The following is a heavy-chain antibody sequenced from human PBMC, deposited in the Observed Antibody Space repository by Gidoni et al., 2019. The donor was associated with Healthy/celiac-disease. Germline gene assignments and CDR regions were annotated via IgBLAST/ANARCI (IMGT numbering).Heavy chain of an antibody. J-gene: IGHJ4*02. CDR3: AREVRQWTLGDYFDY. CDR2: ISAYNGNT. CDR1: GYTFTSYG. V-gene: IGHV1-18*04. Sequence: QVQLVQSGAEVKKPGASGKVSCKASGYTFTSYGISWVRQAPGQGLEWMGWISAYNGNTNYAQKLQGRVTMTTDTSTSTAYMELRSLRSDDTAVYYCAREVRQWTLGDYFDYWGQGTLVTVSS. D-gene: IGHD3-16*01.